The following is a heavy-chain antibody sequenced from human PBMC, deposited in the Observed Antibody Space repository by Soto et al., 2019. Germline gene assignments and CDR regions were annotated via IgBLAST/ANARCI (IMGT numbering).Heavy chain of an antibody. CDR2: VYYGGST. Sequence: SETLSLTCTVSGGSISSYYWSWIRQPPGKGLEWIGYVYYGGSTNYNPSLKSRVTISVDTSKNQFSLKLSSVTAADTAVYYCARDMAPNWFDPWGQGTLVTVSS. V-gene: IGHV4-59*01. J-gene: IGHJ5*02. CDR1: GGSISSYY. D-gene: IGHD3-10*01. CDR3: ARDMAPNWFDP.